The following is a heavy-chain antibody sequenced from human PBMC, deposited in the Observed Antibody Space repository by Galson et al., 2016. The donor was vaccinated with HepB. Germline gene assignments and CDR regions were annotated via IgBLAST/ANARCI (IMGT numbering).Heavy chain of an antibody. J-gene: IGHJ4*02. CDR1: GYPFSTYY. V-gene: IGHV1-46*01. D-gene: IGHD4/OR15-4a*01. CDR2: INPSGGTT. CDR3: ARVTKVSPGATLDY. Sequence: VSCKASGYPFSTYYMHWVRQAPGQGLEWMGIINPSGGTTSSAQKFQGRVTMTRDTSTNTVYMELSSLRSEDTAVYYCARVTKVSPGATLDYWGQGTLVTVSS.